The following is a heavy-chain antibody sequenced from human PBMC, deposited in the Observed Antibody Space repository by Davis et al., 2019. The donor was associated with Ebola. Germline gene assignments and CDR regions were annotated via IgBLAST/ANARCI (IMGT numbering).Heavy chain of an antibody. CDR2: IYPGDSDT. J-gene: IGHJ5*02. CDR3: ARRSGDYYETWFDP. CDR1: GYNFTRYW. Sequence: PGGSLRLSCKGSGYNFTRYWIGWVRQLPGKDMEWMGIIYPGDSDTRYNPSFQGQVTMSADKSINTAYLHWSRLKVSDSAMYYCARRSGDYYETWFDPWGQGTLVIVSS. D-gene: IGHD1-26*01. V-gene: IGHV5-51*01.